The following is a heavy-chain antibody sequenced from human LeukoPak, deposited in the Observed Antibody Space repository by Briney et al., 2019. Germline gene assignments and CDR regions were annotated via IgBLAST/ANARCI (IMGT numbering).Heavy chain of an antibody. CDR3: ARQHYDFWSGYFPARYYMDV. V-gene: IGHV4-39*01. D-gene: IGHD3-3*01. Sequence: PSETLSLTCTVSGGSISSYYWGWIRQPPGKGLGWIGSIYYSGSTYYNPSLKSRVTISVDTSKNQFSLKLSSVTAADTAVYYCARQHYDFWSGYFPARYYMDVWGQGTTVTVSS. J-gene: IGHJ6*02. CDR2: IYYSGST. CDR1: GGSISSYY.